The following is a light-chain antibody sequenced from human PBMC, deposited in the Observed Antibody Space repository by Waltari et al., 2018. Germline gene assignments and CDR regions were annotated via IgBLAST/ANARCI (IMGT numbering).Light chain of an antibody. Sequence: QSSLTQPASVSGSPGPSLTISCPGTNSDVGAYDFVSRYQQHPGKAPPLIIYEVSNRPSGISNRFSASKSGNTASLTISGLQAEDEADYYCSSYTTSSAPGVFGTGTRVTVL. CDR1: NSDVGAYDF. J-gene: IGLJ1*01. V-gene: IGLV2-14*01. CDR2: EVS. CDR3: SSYTTSSAPGV.